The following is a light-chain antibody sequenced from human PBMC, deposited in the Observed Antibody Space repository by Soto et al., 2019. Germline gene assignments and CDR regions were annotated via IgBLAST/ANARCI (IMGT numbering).Light chain of an antibody. CDR1: QSISSS. CDR3: QQYNNVHTYP. J-gene: IGKJ2*01. Sequence: EIVMTQSPATLSVSPGERATLSCRASQSISSSLAWYQQKPGQAPRLLIYGASTRATGIPARFSGSGSGTEFTLTISRLQAEDFAVYYCQQYNNVHTYPFGQWTKLEIK. V-gene: IGKV3-15*01. CDR2: GAS.